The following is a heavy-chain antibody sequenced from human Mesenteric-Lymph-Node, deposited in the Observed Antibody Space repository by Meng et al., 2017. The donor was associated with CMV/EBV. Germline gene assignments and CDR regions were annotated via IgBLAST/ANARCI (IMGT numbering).Heavy chain of an antibody. Sequence: GGSLRLSCVASGFMFTKYGMHWVRQAPGKGLEWVAFIRYDGSSEYYVDSVKGRFTISRDNSKSTLYLQLNSLRVEDTAMYYCASGSLENCDDWGQGTLVTVSS. D-gene: IGHD1-1*01. CDR3: ASGSLENCDD. J-gene: IGHJ4*02. CDR1: GFMFTKYG. V-gene: IGHV3-30*02. CDR2: IRYDGSSE.